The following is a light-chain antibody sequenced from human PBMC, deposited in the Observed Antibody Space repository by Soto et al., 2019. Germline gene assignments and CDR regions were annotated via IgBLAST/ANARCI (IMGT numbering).Light chain of an antibody. V-gene: IGKV3-15*01. CDR3: QQYNHWPRMLS. CDR1: QSLTSN. CDR2: DTS. J-gene: IGKJ4*01. Sequence: EIILTQSPATLYVSPGERATLSCRASQSLTSNLAWYQQRPGQAPRLLIYDTSTRATDIPARFSGSESGTEFTLTIASLQSEDFAVYYCQQYNHWPRMLSFGGGTRV.